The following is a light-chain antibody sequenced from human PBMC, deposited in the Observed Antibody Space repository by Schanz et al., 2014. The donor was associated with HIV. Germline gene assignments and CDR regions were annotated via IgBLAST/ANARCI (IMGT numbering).Light chain of an antibody. Sequence: QSVLTQPASVSGSPGQSITISCTGTSSDVGGYNYVAWYQQHAGKAPKLMIFDVSNRPSGVSYRFSGSKSGYTASLTISGLQAEDEADYYCAGWDDSLNVWVFGGGTKLTVL. CDR3: AGWDDSLNVWV. CDR1: SSDVGGYNY. V-gene: IGLV2-14*01. CDR2: DVS. J-gene: IGLJ3*02.